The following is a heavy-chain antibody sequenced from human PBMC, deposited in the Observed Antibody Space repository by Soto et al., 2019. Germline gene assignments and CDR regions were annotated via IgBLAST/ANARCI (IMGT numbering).Heavy chain of an antibody. CDR3: AGTYYDFWSGYSAFDY. CDR1: GGSISSGGYY. CDR2: IYYSGST. Sequence: QVQLQESGPGLVKPSQTLSLTCTVSGGSISSGGYYWSWIRQHPGKGLEWIGYIYYSGSTYYNPSLKSRVTISVDTSKNQFSLKLSSVTAADTAVYYCAGTYYDFWSGYSAFDYWGQGTLVTVSS. D-gene: IGHD3-3*01. J-gene: IGHJ4*02. V-gene: IGHV4-31*03.